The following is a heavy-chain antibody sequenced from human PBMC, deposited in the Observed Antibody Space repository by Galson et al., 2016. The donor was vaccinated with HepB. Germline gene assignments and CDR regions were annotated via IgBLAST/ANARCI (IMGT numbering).Heavy chain of an antibody. V-gene: IGHV5-51*01. Sequence: QSGAEVKKPGESLKISCEASGYSFTKYSIGWVRQMPGGGLEWMAIIYPGDSDTRYSPSFQGQVTISADKSTSTAYLQWNSLKASDTAMYYCARDLISSSSHHDYWGQGTLVTVSS. CDR2: IYPGDSDT. D-gene: IGHD6-6*01. J-gene: IGHJ4*02. CDR1: GYSFTKYS. CDR3: ARDLISSSSHHDY.